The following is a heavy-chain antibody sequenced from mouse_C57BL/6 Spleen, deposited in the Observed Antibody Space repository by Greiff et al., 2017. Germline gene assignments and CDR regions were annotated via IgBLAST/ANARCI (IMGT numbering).Heavy chain of an antibody. CDR1: GFTFSSYA. Sequence: EVKLEESGEGLVKPGGSLKLSCAASGFTFSSYAMSWVRQTPEKRLEWVAYISSGGDYIYYADTVKGRFTISRDNARTTLYLQMSRLKSEDTAMYYCTREDSNYGGAYRGQGTLVTVSA. D-gene: IGHD2-5*01. CDR3: TREDSNYGGAY. CDR2: ISSGGDYI. V-gene: IGHV5-9-1*02. J-gene: IGHJ3*01.